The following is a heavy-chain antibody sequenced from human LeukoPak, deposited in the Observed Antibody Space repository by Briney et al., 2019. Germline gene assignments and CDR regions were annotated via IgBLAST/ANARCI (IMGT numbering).Heavy chain of an antibody. CDR3: ASRGGDGNPHDY. CDR1: GFTFSDYY. V-gene: IGHV3-23*01. J-gene: IGHJ4*02. Sequence: AGGSLRLSCAASGFTFSDYYMSWIRQAPGKGLEWVSTISGSGGSTYYADSVKGRFSISRDNSKNTLFLQMNSLRAEDTAVYYCASRGGDGNPHDYWGQGTLVTVSS. CDR2: ISGSGGST. D-gene: IGHD3-16*01.